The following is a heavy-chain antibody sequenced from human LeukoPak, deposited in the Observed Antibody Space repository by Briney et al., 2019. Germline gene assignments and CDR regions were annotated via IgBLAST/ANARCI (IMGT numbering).Heavy chain of an antibody. CDR1: GFTFSSYA. D-gene: IGHD3-22*01. J-gene: IGHJ4*02. CDR3: AKFLSPEGRYYYDSSGKYRPPDY. V-gene: IGHV3-23*01. CDR2: ISGSGGST. Sequence: PGGSLRLSCAASGFTFSSYAMSWVRQAPGKGLEWVSAISGSGGSTYYADSVKGRFTISRDNSKNTLYLQMNSLRAEDAAVYYCAKFLSPEGRYYYDSSGKYRPPDYWGQGTLVTVSS.